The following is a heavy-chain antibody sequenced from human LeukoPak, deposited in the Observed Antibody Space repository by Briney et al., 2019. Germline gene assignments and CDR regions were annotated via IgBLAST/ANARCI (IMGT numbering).Heavy chain of an antibody. Sequence: GGSLRLSCAASGFTFSTYWMHWVRKAPGKGLVWVSRINSDGSITSYADSVKGRFTISRDNAKKTLYLQMNSLRAEDTAVYYCVGFNYGDYPGDYWGQGTLVTVSS. D-gene: IGHD4-17*01. CDR2: INSDGSIT. J-gene: IGHJ4*02. V-gene: IGHV3-74*01. CDR3: VGFNYGDYPGDY. CDR1: GFTFSTYW.